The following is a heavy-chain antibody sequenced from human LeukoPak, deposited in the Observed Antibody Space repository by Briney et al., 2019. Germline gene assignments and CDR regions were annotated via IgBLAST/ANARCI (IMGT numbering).Heavy chain of an antibody. CDR3: AKGSDRIGLLLWFGETQFDY. CDR1: GFTVSSNY. D-gene: IGHD3-10*01. CDR2: INSDGSST. Sequence: GGSLRLSCAASGFTVSSNYMSWVRQAPGKGLVWVSRINSDGSSTSYADSVKGRFTISRDNSKNTLYLQMNSLRAEDTAVYYCAKGSDRIGLLLWFGETQFDYWGQGTLVTVSS. J-gene: IGHJ4*02. V-gene: IGHV3-74*01.